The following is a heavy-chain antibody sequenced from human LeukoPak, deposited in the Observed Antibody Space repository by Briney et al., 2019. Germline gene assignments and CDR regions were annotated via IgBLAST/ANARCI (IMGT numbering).Heavy chain of an antibody. CDR2: IYSGGST. D-gene: IGHD2/OR15-2a*01. Sequence: GGSLRLSCAASGFTVSSNYMSWVRQAPGKGLEWVSVIYSGGSTYYADSVRGRFTISRDNSKNTLYLQMNSLRAEDTAVYYCARGLASMPPGGYWGQGTLVTVSS. J-gene: IGHJ4*02. CDR3: ARGLASMPPGGY. V-gene: IGHV3-53*01. CDR1: GFTVSSNY.